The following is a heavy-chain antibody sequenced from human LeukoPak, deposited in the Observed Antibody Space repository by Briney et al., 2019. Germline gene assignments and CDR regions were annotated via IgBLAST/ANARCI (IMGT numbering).Heavy chain of an antibody. CDR1: GVSFSGYY. Sequence: SETLTLTCAAYGVSFSGYYRRWIRQPTGKGLEWIGEINHSGSTNYNPSLKSRVTISVDTSKNQFSLKLSSVTAADTAVYYCARDVFDFWSGYPDYWGQGTLVTVSS. CDR2: INHSGST. J-gene: IGHJ4*02. CDR3: ARDVFDFWSGYPDY. V-gene: IGHV4-34*01. D-gene: IGHD3-3*01.